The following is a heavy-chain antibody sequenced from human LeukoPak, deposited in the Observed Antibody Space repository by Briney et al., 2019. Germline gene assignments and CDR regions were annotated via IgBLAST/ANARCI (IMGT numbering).Heavy chain of an antibody. Sequence: SETLPLTCTVSGYSISSGYYWGWIRQPPGKGVEWIGSIYHSGSTYYNPSLKSRVTISVDTSKNQFSLKLSSVTAADTAVYYCARATYSGSFDYWGQGTLVTVSS. CDR1: GYSISSGYY. D-gene: IGHD1-26*01. CDR3: ARATYSGSFDY. J-gene: IGHJ4*02. V-gene: IGHV4-38-2*02. CDR2: IYHSGST.